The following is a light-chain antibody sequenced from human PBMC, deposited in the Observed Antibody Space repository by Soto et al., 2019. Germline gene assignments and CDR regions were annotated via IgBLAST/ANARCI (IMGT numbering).Light chain of an antibody. J-gene: IGLJ3*02. CDR2: KND. CDR3: TAWDDSLGGSWV. CDR1: SSNIGSNY. Sequence: QSVLAQPPSASGTPGQRVTISCSGSSSNIGSNYVYWYKQLPGTAPKLLIYKNDQRPSGVPERFSGSKSGTSASLAISGLRSGDEADYYCTAWDDSLGGSWVFGGGTKLTVL. V-gene: IGLV1-47*01.